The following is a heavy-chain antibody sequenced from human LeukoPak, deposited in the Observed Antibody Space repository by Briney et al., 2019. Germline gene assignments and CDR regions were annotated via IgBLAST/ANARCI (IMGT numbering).Heavy chain of an antibody. J-gene: IGHJ6*02. CDR3: ARTVSGDYYGMDV. Sequence: SETLSLTCTVPGGSISNSYWSWVRQPPGKGMEWIGYTSYSGSTNYNPSLKSRVTMSVDTSTDQFSLRLISVTAADTAVYYCARTVSGDYYGMDVWGQGTTVTVSS. V-gene: IGHV4-59*08. CDR1: GGSISNSY. CDR2: TSYSGST. D-gene: IGHD1-26*01.